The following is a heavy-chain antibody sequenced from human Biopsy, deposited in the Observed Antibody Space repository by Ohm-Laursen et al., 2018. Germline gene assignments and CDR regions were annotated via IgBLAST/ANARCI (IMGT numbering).Heavy chain of an antibody. Sequence: GASVKVSCKVSGYSLTELSMHWVRQAPGQGLEWMGGFAPENGRIVYSQKFQGRVTMTEDTSTSTAYMEVWRLRSDDTAVYYCARDRWPHVTLLGLVVFDFWGQGILVTVSS. CDR1: GYSLTELS. J-gene: IGHJ4*02. D-gene: IGHD3-3*01. CDR3: ARDRWPHVTLLGLVVFDF. V-gene: IGHV1-24*01. CDR2: FAPENGRI.